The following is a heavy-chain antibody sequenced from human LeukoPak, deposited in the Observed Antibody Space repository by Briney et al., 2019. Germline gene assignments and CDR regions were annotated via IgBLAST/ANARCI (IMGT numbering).Heavy chain of an antibody. J-gene: IGHJ4*02. CDR1: GGSISSYY. D-gene: IGHD2-8*01. V-gene: IGHV4-59*12. Sequence: PSETLSLTCTVSGGSISSYYWSWIRQPPGKGLEWIGYIYYSGSTNYNPSLKSRVTISVDTSKNQFSLKLSSVTAADTAVYYCARGSAYGPLDYWGQGTLVTVSS. CDR2: IYYSGST. CDR3: ARGSAYGPLDY.